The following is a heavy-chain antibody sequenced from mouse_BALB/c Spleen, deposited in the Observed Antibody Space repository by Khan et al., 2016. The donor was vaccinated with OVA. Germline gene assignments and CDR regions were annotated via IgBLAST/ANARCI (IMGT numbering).Heavy chain of an antibody. CDR2: ISDLAYTI. CDR1: GFTFSDYG. Sequence: EVELVESGGGLVQPGGSRKLSCAASGFTFSDYGMAWVRQAPGKGPEWVAFISDLAYTIYYGAAVTGRFTISRENAQNTRALERSSLRSEDTAIYYCARGGGTAPFAYWGLGTLVTVSA. V-gene: IGHV5-15*02. D-gene: IGHD1-2*01. CDR3: ARGGGTAPFAY. J-gene: IGHJ3*01.